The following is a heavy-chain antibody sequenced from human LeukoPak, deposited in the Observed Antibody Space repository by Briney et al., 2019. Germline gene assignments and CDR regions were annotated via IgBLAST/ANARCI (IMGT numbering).Heavy chain of an antibody. D-gene: IGHD1-26*01. CDR1: GFTVSINY. Sequence: PGGSLRLSCAAPGFTVSINYMSWVRQAPGKGLEWVSAIYSGGSTYYADSVKGRFTISRDNSKNTLYLQMNSLRAEDTAVYYCAGSFSGSFTRPFDYWGQGTLVTVSS. J-gene: IGHJ4*02. V-gene: IGHV3-53*01. CDR3: AGSFSGSFTRPFDY. CDR2: IYSGGST.